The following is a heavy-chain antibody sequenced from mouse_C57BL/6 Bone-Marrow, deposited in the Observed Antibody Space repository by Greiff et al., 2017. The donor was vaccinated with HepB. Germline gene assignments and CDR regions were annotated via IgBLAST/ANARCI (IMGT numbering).Heavy chain of an antibody. J-gene: IGHJ2*01. CDR3: ARGDYYGKDY. D-gene: IGHD1-1*01. CDR1: GYAFTNYL. Sequence: QVQLQQSGAELVRPGTSVKVSCKASGYAFTNYLIEWVKQRPGQGLEWIGVINPGSGGTNYNEKFKGKATLTADKSSSTAYMQLSSLTSEDSAVYFCARGDYYGKDYWGQGTTLTVSS. V-gene: IGHV1-54*01. CDR2: INPGSGGT.